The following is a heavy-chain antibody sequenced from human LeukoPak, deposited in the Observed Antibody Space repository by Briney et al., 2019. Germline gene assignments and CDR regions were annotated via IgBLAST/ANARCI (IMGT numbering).Heavy chain of an antibody. D-gene: IGHD3-16*01. V-gene: IGHV3-23*01. CDR2: FSYGGHGT. CDR3: AKGFKGYIWGSPYYAGTVYHDY. Sequence: PGGSLRLSCAASGFTFSDSAMSWVRQAPGKGLEWVSGFSYGGHGTYYADSVKGRFTMSKESYRNKLYLEMNNLRAEDTGLYFCAKGFKGYIWGSPYYAGTVYHDYWGQGTLVTVST. CDR1: GFTFSDSA. J-gene: IGHJ4*02.